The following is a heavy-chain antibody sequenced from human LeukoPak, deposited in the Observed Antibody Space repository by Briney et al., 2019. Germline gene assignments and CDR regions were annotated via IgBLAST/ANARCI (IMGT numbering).Heavy chain of an antibody. Sequence: SVKVSCKASGGTFSTYAISWVRQAPGQGLEWMGGVTPILGTANYAQKFQGRVTINADQSTSTAYMELSSLRSEDTAVYYCARSLIDYGGSYDAFDIWGQGTMVTISS. CDR3: ARSLIDYGGSYDAFDI. J-gene: IGHJ3*02. CDR1: GGTFSTYA. D-gene: IGHD4-23*01. CDR2: VTPILGTA. V-gene: IGHV1-69*10.